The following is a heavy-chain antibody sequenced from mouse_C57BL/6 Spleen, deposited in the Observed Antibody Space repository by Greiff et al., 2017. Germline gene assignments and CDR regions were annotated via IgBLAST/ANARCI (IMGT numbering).Heavy chain of an antibody. Sequence: QVQLQQSGAELVRPGASVTLSCKASGYTFTDYEMHWVKQTPVHGLEWIGAIDPETGGTAYNQKFKGKAILTADKSSSTAYMELRSLTSEDSAVYYCTRNYGSSYPFDWYFDVWGTGTTVTVSS. CDR3: TRNYGSSYPFDWYFDV. CDR1: GYTFTDYE. D-gene: IGHD1-1*01. V-gene: IGHV1-15*01. J-gene: IGHJ1*03. CDR2: IDPETGGT.